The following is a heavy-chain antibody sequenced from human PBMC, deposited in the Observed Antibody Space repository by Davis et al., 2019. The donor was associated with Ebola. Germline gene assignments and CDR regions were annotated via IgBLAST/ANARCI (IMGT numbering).Heavy chain of an antibody. J-gene: IGHJ3*02. D-gene: IGHD3-22*01. CDR3: ARDATYYFDSSGYYIAPNDAFDI. Sequence: GGSLRLSCAASGFTFSSYGMHWVRQAPGKGLEWVAVISYDGSNKYYADSVKGRFTISRDNSKNTLYLQMNSLRAEDTAVYYCARDATYYFDSSGYYIAPNDAFDIWGQGTMVTVSS. V-gene: IGHV3-30*03. CDR1: GFTFSSYG. CDR2: ISYDGSNK.